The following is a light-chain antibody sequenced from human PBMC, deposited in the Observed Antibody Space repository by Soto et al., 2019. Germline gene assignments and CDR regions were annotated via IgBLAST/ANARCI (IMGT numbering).Light chain of an antibody. CDR3: QQYNNWPPWT. J-gene: IGKJ1*01. CDR1: QSVSSN. CDR2: GAS. V-gene: IGKV3-15*01. Sequence: EIVMTQSPATLSVSPGERATLSCRASQSVSSNLAWYQQKPGQAPRLLIYGASTRATGIPDRFSGSGSGTEFTLTISSLQSADFAVYYCQQYNNWPPWTFGQGTKVEIK.